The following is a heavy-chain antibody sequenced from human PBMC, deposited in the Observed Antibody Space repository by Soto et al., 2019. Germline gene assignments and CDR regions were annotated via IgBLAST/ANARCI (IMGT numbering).Heavy chain of an antibody. V-gene: IGHV1-3*01. CDR2: INAGNGNT. J-gene: IGHJ6*02. CDR1: GYTFTSYT. Sequence: GASVKVSCKASGYTFTSYTMHWVRQAPGQRLEWMGWINAGNGNTKYSQKFQGRATITGDTSASTAYMELSSLRSEDTAVYYCARGRDPAHYYYAMDVWGQGT. CDR3: ARGRDPAHYYYAMDV.